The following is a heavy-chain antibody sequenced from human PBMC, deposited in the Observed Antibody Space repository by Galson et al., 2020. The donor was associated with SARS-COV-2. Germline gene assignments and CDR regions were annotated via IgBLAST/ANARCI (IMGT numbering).Heavy chain of an antibody. D-gene: IGHD3-10*01. CDR2: IWHYGYSGST. J-gene: IGHJ4*01. CDR3: ARIVPPGMILARGTQDY. V-gene: IGHV4-39*01. CDR1: GGSISSRSYY. Sequence: ASETLSLTCTVSGGSISSRSYYWGWIRQAPGKGLEWIGSIWHYGYSGSTYYNPSLKSRVIISVDTSKNQFSLKLNSVTATDTGVYYCARIVPPGMILARGTQDYWGHGTLVTVSS.